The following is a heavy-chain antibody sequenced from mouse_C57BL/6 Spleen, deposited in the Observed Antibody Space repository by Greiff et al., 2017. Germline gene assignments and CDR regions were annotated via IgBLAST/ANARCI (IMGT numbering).Heavy chain of an antibody. CDR1: GFNIKDDY. CDR3: TTGPNYGRNY. Sequence: EVQLQQSGAELVRPGASVKLSCTASGFNIKDDYMHWVKQSPEQGLEWIGWIDPESGDTEYASKFQGKATITADTSSNTAYLQLSSLTSEDTAVYYCTTGPNYGRNYWGQGTTLTVSS. CDR2: IDPESGDT. D-gene: IGHD1-1*01. V-gene: IGHV14-4*01. J-gene: IGHJ2*01.